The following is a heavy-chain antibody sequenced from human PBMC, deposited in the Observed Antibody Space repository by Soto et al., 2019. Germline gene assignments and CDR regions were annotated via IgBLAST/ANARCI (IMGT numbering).Heavy chain of an antibody. CDR3: AVPHSSSWYRDYYYYGMDV. CDR1: GGSFSGYY. CDR2: INHSGST. V-gene: IGHV4-34*01. D-gene: IGHD6-13*01. J-gene: IGHJ6*02. Sequence: ETLSLTCAVYGGSFSGYYWSWIRQPPGKGLEWIGEINHSGSTNYNSSLKSRVTISVDTSKNQFSLKLSSVTAADTAVYYCAVPHSSSWYRDYYYYGMDVWGQGTTVTVSS.